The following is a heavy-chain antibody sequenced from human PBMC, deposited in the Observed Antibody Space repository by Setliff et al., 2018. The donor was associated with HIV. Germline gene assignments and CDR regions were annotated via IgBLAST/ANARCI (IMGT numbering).Heavy chain of an antibody. J-gene: IGHJ1*01. CDR3: ATIRAYYYDSSGQEYFQY. V-gene: IGHV1-24*01. CDR2: FDPEDGET. D-gene: IGHD3-22*01. CDR1: GYTLTELS. Sequence: ASVKVSCKVSGYTLTELSIHWVRQAPGKGLEWMGGFDPEDGETVYAQKLQGRGTMTEDTSTDTAYMELSSLRSEDTAMYYCATIRAYYYDSSGQEYFQYWGHGTLVTVPQ.